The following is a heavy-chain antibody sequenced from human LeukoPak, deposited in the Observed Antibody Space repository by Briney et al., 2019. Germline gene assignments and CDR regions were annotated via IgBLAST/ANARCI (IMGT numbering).Heavy chain of an antibody. CDR2: ISYDGSNK. CDR3: ARDMAQVGATPLDY. CDR1: GFTFSGYA. Sequence: GRSLRLSCAASGFTFSGYAMHWVRQAAGKGLEWVAGISYDGSNKYYVDSVKGRFTISRDNSKNTLYLQMNSLRAEDTAVYYCARDMAQVGATPLDYWGQGTLVTVSS. D-gene: IGHD1-26*01. V-gene: IGHV3-30-3*01. J-gene: IGHJ4*02.